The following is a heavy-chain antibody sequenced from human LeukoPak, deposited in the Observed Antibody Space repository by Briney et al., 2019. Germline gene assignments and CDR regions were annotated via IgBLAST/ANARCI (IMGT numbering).Heavy chain of an antibody. J-gene: IGHJ4*02. CDR1: GFTFSRST. Sequence: GGSLRLSCVVSGFTFSRSTMTWVRQAPGKGPEWVAKMKEDGTQIHYVDSVKGRFTISRDNAKNSLFLQMNSLRVEDTAVYYCAAGGAPGGRFENWGQGMLVTVSS. CDR3: AAGGAPGGRFEN. CDR2: MKEDGTQI. V-gene: IGHV3-7*01. D-gene: IGHD1-26*01.